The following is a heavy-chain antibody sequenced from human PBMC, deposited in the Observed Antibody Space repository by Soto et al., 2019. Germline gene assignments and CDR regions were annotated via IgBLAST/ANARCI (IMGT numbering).Heavy chain of an antibody. V-gene: IGHV1-18*04. Sequence: ASVKVSCKASGYTFTSCGISWVRQAPGQGLEWMGWISAYNGNTNYAQKLQGRVTMTTDTSTSTAYMELRSLRSDDTAVYYCARAELNDNWFDPWGQGTLVTVSS. D-gene: IGHD1-26*01. J-gene: IGHJ5*02. CDR1: GYTFTSCG. CDR3: ARAELNDNWFDP. CDR2: ISAYNGNT.